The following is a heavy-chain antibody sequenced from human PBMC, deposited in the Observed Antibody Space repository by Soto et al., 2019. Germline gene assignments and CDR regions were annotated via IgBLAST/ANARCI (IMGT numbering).Heavy chain of an antibody. CDR3: ARAPSGDLQYFEY. CDR1: GGTSKNYV. V-gene: IGHV1-69*06. J-gene: IGHJ4*02. D-gene: IGHD2-21*02. CDR2: ISPFSTSV. Sequence: QVQLVQSGAEVKKSGASVKVSCKASGGTSKNYVISWVRQAPGQGLDWLGGISPFSTSVTYAQKFQGRVTITADKSTSTAYMELSSLTEEDAAVYYWARAPSGDLQYFEYWGQGSQVTVSP.